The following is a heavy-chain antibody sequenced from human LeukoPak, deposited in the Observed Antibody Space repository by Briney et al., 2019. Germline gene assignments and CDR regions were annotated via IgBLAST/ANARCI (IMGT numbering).Heavy chain of an antibody. D-gene: IGHD6-13*01. J-gene: IGHJ5*02. CDR1: EGTFSSYA. V-gene: IGHV1-69*06. CDR2: IIPIFGTA. Sequence: ASMKVSCKASEGTFSSYAISWVRQSPGQGLEWMGRIIPIFGTANYAQKFQGRVTITADKSTSTAHMELSSLRSEDTAVYYCAREGYSISWSWFDPWGQGTLVTVSS. CDR3: AREGYSISWSWFDP.